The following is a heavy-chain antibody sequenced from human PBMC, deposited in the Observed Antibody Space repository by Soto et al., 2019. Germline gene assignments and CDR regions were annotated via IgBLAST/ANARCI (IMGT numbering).Heavy chain of an antibody. CDR3: ARGDWGSPWYFDI. CDR1: GFTFRNYD. V-gene: IGHV3-13*01. Sequence: EVQLVESGGGLVEPGGSLRLSCAASGFTFRNYDMHWVRQAAGKGLEWVSAIGAAGDTYYAGSVKGRFTISRENAKNSLFFQMNRLRAGDTAVYYCARGDWGSPWYFDIWGRGTLVTVSS. J-gene: IGHJ2*01. CDR2: IGAAGDT. D-gene: IGHD7-27*01.